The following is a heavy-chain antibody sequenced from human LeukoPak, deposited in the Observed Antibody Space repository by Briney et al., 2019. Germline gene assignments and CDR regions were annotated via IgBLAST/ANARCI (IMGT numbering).Heavy chain of an antibody. CDR1: GDSIRNYY. V-gene: IGHV4-59*01. CDR3: AREGTRRTVDY. CDR2: ISYNGNT. Sequence: SETLSLTCTVSGDSIRNYYWSWIRQPPGKGLEWIGYISYNGNTNHNPSLKSRVTISVDTSKNQFSLKLSSVTAADTAVYYCAREGTRRTVDYWGQGTLVTVSS. J-gene: IGHJ4*02. D-gene: IGHD1-14*01.